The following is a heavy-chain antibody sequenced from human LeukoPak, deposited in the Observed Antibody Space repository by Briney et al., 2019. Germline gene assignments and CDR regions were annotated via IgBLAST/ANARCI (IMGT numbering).Heavy chain of an antibody. V-gene: IGHV4-39*01. Sequence: PSETLSLTCTVSGGSITYGGWIRQPPGKGLEWIGSIYYSGTTYYNPSLKSRVTISVDTSKNQFSLKLSSATAADTAVYYCARGPVRDIVVVPAASYYYGMDVWGQGTTVTVSS. CDR1: GGSITY. J-gene: IGHJ6*02. CDR3: ARGPVRDIVVVPAASYYYGMDV. CDR2: IYYSGTT. D-gene: IGHD2-2*01.